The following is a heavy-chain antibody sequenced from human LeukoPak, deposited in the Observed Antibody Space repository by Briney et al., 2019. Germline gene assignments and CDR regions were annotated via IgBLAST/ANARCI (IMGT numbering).Heavy chain of an antibody. Sequence: QAGGSLRLSCAASGFTFSSYAMSWVRQAPGKGLEWVSAIRGRGGSTYSAHSVKGRFTISKDNSKIPLHLQMNSLRAEDTAVYHCAKANVDHYTGGYSSGWFGNPEYYFDYWGQGTLVTVSS. J-gene: IGHJ4*02. CDR2: IRGRGGST. V-gene: IGHV3-23*01. CDR1: GFTFSSYA. CDR3: AKANVDHYTGGYSSGWFGNPEYYFDY. D-gene: IGHD6-19*01.